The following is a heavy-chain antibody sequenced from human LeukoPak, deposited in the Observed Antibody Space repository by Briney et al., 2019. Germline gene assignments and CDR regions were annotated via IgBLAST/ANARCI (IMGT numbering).Heavy chain of an antibody. CDR2: ISGTGDNT. J-gene: IGHJ4*02. Sequence: GGSLRLSCAASGFTFSNYAMRWVRQAPGKGLEWVSYISGTGDNTHYADSVKGRFTISRDNSKSTLYLQMNSLRAEDTAVYYCAKDLRGAVTTYWGQGTLVTVSS. CDR1: GFTFSNYA. D-gene: IGHD4-11*01. V-gene: IGHV3-23*01. CDR3: AKDLRGAVTTY.